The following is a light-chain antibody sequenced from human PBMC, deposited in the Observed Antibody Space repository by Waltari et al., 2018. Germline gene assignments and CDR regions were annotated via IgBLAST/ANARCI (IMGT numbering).Light chain of an antibody. J-gene: IGKJ4*01. CDR1: QSVSSSY. Sequence: EIVLTQSPGTLSLSPGERATLSCRASQSVSSSYLAWYQQKPGQAPRLLIYGASSRATGIPYRFSGSGSGTDFTLTISRLEPEDFAVYYCQQYGSTGAFGGGTKVEIK. CDR3: QQYGSTGA. CDR2: GAS. V-gene: IGKV3-20*01.